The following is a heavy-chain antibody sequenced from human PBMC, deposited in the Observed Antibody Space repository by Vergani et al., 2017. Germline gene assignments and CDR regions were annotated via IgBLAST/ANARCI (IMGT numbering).Heavy chain of an antibody. CDR2: IRNKANDYTT. V-gene: IGHV3-72*01. CDR3: VRVKGSNWNDHLYDI. D-gene: IGHD1-1*01. Sequence: EVRLLESGGGLVQPGGSLRLSCVGSGFTFTSYAMNWVRQAPGKGLEWVGRIRNKANDYTTQYAASVKGRFTIPRDDSKSYLYLQMNSLQTEDTALYYCVRVKGSNWNDHLYDIWGQGTLVTVSS. J-gene: IGHJ3*02. CDR1: GFTFTSYA.